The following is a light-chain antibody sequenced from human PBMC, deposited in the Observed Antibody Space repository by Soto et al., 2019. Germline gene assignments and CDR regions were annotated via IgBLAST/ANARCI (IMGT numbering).Light chain of an antibody. CDR3: PQDGSSPWT. Sequence: EIVLTQSPGTLSLSPGERATLSCRASQSVSSSYLAWYQQKPGQAPRLLIYGASSRATGIPDRFSGSGSGTDFTLTSSRLQSEDFAVYYCPQDGSSPWTFGQGTKVEIK. V-gene: IGKV3-20*01. J-gene: IGKJ1*01. CDR1: QSVSSSY. CDR2: GAS.